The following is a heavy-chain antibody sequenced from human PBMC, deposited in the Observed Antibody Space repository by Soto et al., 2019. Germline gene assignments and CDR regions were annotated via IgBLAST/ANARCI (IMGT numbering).Heavy chain of an antibody. CDR1: GYTFTSYD. CDR2: MNPNSGNT. Sequence: QVQLVQSGAEVKKPGASVKVSCKASGYTFTSYDINWVRQATGQGLEWMGWMNPNSGNTGYAQKFQGRVTMTRNTSISTAYMELSSLRSEDTAVYYCARGGAYYDFWSGYYIAYWGQGTLVTVSS. D-gene: IGHD3-3*01. CDR3: ARGGAYYDFWSGYYIAY. J-gene: IGHJ4*02. V-gene: IGHV1-8*01.